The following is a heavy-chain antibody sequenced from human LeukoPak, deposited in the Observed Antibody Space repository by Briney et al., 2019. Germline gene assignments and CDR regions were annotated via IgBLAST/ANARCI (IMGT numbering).Heavy chain of an antibody. D-gene: IGHD1-14*01. J-gene: IGHJ4*02. V-gene: IGHV4-34*01. CDR2: INHSGYT. CDR3: TRMTTGHDY. Sequence: PSETLSLTCAVSGVSCNDYYRIWVRQSPGKGLEWIGEINHSGYTNDSPSLKSRVTISVDTSRKQFSLNLRSVTVADTAVYYCTRMTTGHDYWGQGTLVTVSS. CDR1: GVSCNDYY.